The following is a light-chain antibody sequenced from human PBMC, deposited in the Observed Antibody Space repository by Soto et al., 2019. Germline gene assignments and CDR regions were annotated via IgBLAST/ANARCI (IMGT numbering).Light chain of an antibody. CDR2: AAS. CDR3: QQSYSSPFT. CDR1: QSISSY. V-gene: IGKV1-39*01. J-gene: IGKJ3*01. Sequence: DIQMTQSPSSLSASVGDRVTITCRASQSISSYLNWYQQKPGKAPNILIYAASSLQSGVPSKVSGSGSGTDFTLTISSLQPEDFATYYCQQSYSSPFTFGPGTKVDI.